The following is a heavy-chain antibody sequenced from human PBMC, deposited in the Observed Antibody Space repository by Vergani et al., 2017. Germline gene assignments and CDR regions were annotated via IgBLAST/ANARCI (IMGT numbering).Heavy chain of an antibody. CDR2: MNPNSGNT. V-gene: IGHV1-8*03. Sequence: QVQLVQSGAEVKKPGASVKVSCKASGYTFTSYDINWVRQATGQGLEWMGWMNPNSGNTGYAQKFQGRVTITRNTSISTAYMELSSLRSEDTAVYYWARGAGITMVRGVIVGWFDPWGQGTLVTVSS. J-gene: IGHJ5*02. D-gene: IGHD3-10*01. CDR3: ARGAGITMVRGVIVGWFDP. CDR1: GYTFTSYD.